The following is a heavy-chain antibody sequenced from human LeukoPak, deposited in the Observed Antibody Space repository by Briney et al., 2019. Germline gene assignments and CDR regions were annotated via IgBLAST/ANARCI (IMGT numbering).Heavy chain of an antibody. Sequence: GGSLRLSCAASGFTFRSFAMSWVRQAPGKGLEWVSAISGSGGRTIHADSVKGRFTISRDNSKNTLYLQVNSLRAEDTAVYYCARDRAAADLDYWGQGTLVTVSS. D-gene: IGHD6-13*01. J-gene: IGHJ4*02. V-gene: IGHV3-23*01. CDR3: ARDRAAADLDY. CDR2: ISGSGGRT. CDR1: GFTFRSFA.